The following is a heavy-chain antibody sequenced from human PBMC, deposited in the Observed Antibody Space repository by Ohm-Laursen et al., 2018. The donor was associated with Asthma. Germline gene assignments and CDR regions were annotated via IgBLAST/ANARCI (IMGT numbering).Heavy chain of an antibody. CDR2: IYSGGST. V-gene: IGHV3-53*01. CDR1: GLTVSSNY. CDR3: ARERCSGGSCYPDAFDI. Sequence: SLRLSCTASGLTVSSNYMSWVRQAPGKGLEWVSVIYSGGSTYYADSVKGRFTISRDNSKNTLYLQMNSLRAEDTAVYYCARERCSGGSCYPDAFDIWGQGTMVTVSS. J-gene: IGHJ3*02. D-gene: IGHD2-15*01.